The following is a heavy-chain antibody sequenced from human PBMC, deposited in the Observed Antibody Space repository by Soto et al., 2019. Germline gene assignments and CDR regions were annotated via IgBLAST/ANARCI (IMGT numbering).Heavy chain of an antibody. V-gene: IGHV3-48*02. Sequence: GGSLRLSCAASGFTFSSYSMNWVRQAPGKGLEWVSYISSSSSTIYYADSVKGRFTISRDNAKNSLYLQMNSLRDEDTAVYYCAREPTNSIAVAGSALGGFDPWGQGTLFTVSS. CDR2: ISSSSSTI. D-gene: IGHD6-19*01. CDR3: AREPTNSIAVAGSALGGFDP. CDR1: GFTFSSYS. J-gene: IGHJ5*02.